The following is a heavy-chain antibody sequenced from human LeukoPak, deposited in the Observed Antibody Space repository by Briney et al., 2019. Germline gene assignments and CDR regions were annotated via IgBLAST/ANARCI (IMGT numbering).Heavy chain of an antibody. V-gene: IGHV3-7*01. CDR2: IKQDGSEK. J-gene: IGHJ4*02. CDR1: GFTFSSYW. D-gene: IGHD6-19*01. Sequence: GGSLRLSCAASGFTFSSYWMSWVRQAPGKGLEWVANIKQDGSEKYYVDSVKGRFTISRDNAKNSLYLQMNSLRAEDTAVYYCARDRVGGYSSGWSPGYWGQGTLVTVSS. CDR3: ARDRVGGYSSGWSPGY.